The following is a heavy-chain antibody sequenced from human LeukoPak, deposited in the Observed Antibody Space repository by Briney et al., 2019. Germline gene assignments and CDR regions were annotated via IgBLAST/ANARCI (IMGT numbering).Heavy chain of an antibody. CDR3: PTETVPHAFDI. J-gene: IGHJ3*02. CDR1: GYTFTSYD. Sequence: ASVKVSCKASGYTFTSYDINWVRQATGQGLEWMGWMNPNSGNTGYAQKFQGRVTITRNTSISTAYMELSSLRSEDTAVYYCPTETVPHAFDIWGQGTMVTVSS. V-gene: IGHV1-8*03. D-gene: IGHD3-10*01. CDR2: MNPNSGNT.